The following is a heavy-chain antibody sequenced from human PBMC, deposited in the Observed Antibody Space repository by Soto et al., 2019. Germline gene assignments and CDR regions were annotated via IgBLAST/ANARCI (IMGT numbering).Heavy chain of an antibody. CDR3: ARYCYSTTCLRGFDY. V-gene: IGHV4-31*03. CDR2: IYYTGTT. Sequence: PSETLSLTCTVSGGSINSGGYYWNWIRQHPGKGLEWIGFIYYTGTTSYNPSLKSRVAISVDESQNQFSLKLNSVTAADTAMYYCARYCYSTTCLRGFDYWGQGVQVTVSS. CDR1: GGSINSGGYY. D-gene: IGHD2-2*01. J-gene: IGHJ4*02.